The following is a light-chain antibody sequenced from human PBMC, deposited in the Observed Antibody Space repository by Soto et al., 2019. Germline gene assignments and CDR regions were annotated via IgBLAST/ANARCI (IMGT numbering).Light chain of an antibody. J-gene: IGKJ5*01. Sequence: ETVMTQSPATLSVSPGERATISCWASQSVSSKLAWYQQKPGQAPRLLIYGASTRATGIPARFSGSGSGTEFTLSISSLQSEDSAVYYCQQYNNWPPITFGQGTRLEIK. V-gene: IGKV3D-15*01. CDR2: GAS. CDR3: QQYNNWPPIT. CDR1: QSVSSK.